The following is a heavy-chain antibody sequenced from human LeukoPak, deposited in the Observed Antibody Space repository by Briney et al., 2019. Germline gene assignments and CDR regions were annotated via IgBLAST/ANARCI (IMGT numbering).Heavy chain of an antibody. J-gene: IGHJ4*02. CDR3: ARDLGHYYGSGSYFDY. CDR1: GYTFTSYY. CDR2: INPSGGST. Sequence: ASVKVSCKASGYTFTSYYMHWVRQAPGQGLEWMGIINPSGGSTSYAQKFQGRVTMTRDTSTSTVYMELSSLRSEDTAVCYCARDLGHYYGSGSYFDYWGQGTLVTVSS. D-gene: IGHD3-10*01. V-gene: IGHV1-46*01.